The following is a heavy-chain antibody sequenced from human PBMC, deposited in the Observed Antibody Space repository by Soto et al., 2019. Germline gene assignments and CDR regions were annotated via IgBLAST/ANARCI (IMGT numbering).Heavy chain of an antibody. CDR3: AKAPYSGSWSYLSVYY. D-gene: IGHD3-10*01. CDR2: ISYDGSNK. V-gene: IGHV3-30*18. J-gene: IGHJ4*02. CDR1: GFTFSNYG. Sequence: QVQLVESGGGVVQPGRSLRLSCAASGFTFSNYGIHWDRQAPGKGLEWVAVISYDGSNKYYADSVKGQFTNSRDNSTNTLYLQMNTLRAEDTAVYYCAKAPYSGSWSYLSVYYWGQRTLVTVSS.